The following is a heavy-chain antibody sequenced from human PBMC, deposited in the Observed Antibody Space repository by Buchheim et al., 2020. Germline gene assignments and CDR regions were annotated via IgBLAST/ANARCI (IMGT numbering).Heavy chain of an antibody. J-gene: IGHJ4*02. CDR2: INEGGSDK. D-gene: IGHD2-21*01. Sequence: EVQLVESGGGLVQPGGSLRLSCAASGFTFSNYWMSWVRQAPGKGLEWVASINEGGSDKFYLDSVKGRFTISRDNANKLLYLQMNSLRVEDTPVYYCGDPDGYWGQGT. CDR1: GFTFSNYW. V-gene: IGHV3-7*01. CDR3: GDPDGY.